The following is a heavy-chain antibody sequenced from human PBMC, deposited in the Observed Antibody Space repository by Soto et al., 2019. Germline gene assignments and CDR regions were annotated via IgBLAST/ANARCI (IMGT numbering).Heavy chain of an antibody. J-gene: IGHJ4*02. Sequence: QVQLVESGGGVVQPWGSLRLSCAASGFIFSAYGIHWVRQATGKGLEWVSVIWYDGGKKFYADSGKVRFANSRDNSKTTLYLQMNSLGVEDTAVYYCTRDRDGAAGLLIDYWGQGTMVTVSS. CDR3: TRDRDGAAGLLIDY. CDR2: IWYDGGKK. V-gene: IGHV3-33*01. CDR1: GFIFSAYG. D-gene: IGHD6-13*01.